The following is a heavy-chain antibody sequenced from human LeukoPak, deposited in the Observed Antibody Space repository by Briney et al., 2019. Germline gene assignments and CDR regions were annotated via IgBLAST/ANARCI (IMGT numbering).Heavy chain of an antibody. Sequence: SVKVSCKASGGTFSSYAISWVRQAPGQGLEWMGRIIPIFGTANYAQKFQGRVTITTDESTSTAYMELSSLRSEDTAVYYCARAHDYGDYPDYWGQGTLVTVSS. D-gene: IGHD4-17*01. CDR2: IIPIFGTA. V-gene: IGHV1-69*05. J-gene: IGHJ4*02. CDR1: GGTFSSYA. CDR3: ARAHDYGDYPDY.